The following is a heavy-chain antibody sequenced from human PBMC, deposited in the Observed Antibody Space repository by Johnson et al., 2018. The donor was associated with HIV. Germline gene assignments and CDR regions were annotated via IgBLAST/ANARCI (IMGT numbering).Heavy chain of an antibody. Sequence: QVQLVESGGGVVQPGRSLRLSCAASGFTFSSYAMHWVRQAPGKGLEWEAVISYDGSNKYYADSVKGRFTLSRDNSKNTLYLQMNRLRAEDTAVYYCARDLSRYIAVATFDAFDIWGQGTMVTVSS. CDR1: GFTFSSYA. CDR2: ISYDGSNK. D-gene: IGHD6-19*01. CDR3: ARDLSRYIAVATFDAFDI. V-gene: IGHV3-30*04. J-gene: IGHJ3*02.